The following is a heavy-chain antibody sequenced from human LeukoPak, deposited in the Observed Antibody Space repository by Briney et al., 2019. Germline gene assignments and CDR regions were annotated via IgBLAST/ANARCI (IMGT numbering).Heavy chain of an antibody. J-gene: IGHJ4*02. Sequence: GGSLRLSCAASGLTFSNYAMNWVRQASGRGLEWVSGITDSGRKTYYADSVKGRFSISRDNSKNTVYLQMSDQRAEDTAVYYCAKITKATTPNYWGQGTLVTVSS. D-gene: IGHD4-17*01. CDR2: ITDSGRKT. V-gene: IGHV3-23*01. CDR3: AKITKATTPNY. CDR1: GLTFSNYA.